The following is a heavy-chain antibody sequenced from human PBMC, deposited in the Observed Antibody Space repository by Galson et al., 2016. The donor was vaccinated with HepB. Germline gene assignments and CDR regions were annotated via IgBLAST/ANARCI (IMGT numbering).Heavy chain of an antibody. CDR3: VGGKRASGWPY. J-gene: IGHJ4*02. V-gene: IGHV4-4*02. Sequence: LSLTCAVSGDSISRDTWWSWVRQPPGKGLEWIGEIYHTGSTNYDPSVKNRVTISLDKSRNQFSLRLTSVTATDTAVYYCVGGKRASGWPYWGQGNLVRVSS. D-gene: IGHD4-23*01. CDR2: IYHTGST. CDR1: GDSISRDTW.